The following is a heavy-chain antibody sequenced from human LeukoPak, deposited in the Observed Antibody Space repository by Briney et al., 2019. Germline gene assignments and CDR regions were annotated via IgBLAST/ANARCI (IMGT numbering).Heavy chain of an antibody. Sequence: GGSLRLSCAASGFTFSSYWMSWVRQAPGNGLEWVANIKHDGSEKNYVDSVKGRFTISRDNAKNALSLQMNSLRAEDTAVYYCVRDRYCSGGSCSGGYGYWGQGTLVTVSS. CDR3: VRDRYCSGGSCSGGYGY. J-gene: IGHJ4*02. CDR2: IKHDGSEK. V-gene: IGHV3-7*01. CDR1: GFTFSSYW. D-gene: IGHD2-15*01.